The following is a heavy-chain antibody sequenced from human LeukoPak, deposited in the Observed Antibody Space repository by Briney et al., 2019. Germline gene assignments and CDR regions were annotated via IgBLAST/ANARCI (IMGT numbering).Heavy chain of an antibody. J-gene: IGHJ3*01. CDR2: IIPIFTTA. D-gene: IGHD1-26*01. Sequence: SVKVSCKAAGGTISNYVISWVRQAPGQGLEWMGGIIPIFTTANYAQMFQGRVTITADESTSTAYMELSSLRSEDTAVYYCARGPQVGAFDLWGQGTMVTVSS. CDR1: GGTISNYV. CDR3: ARGPQVGAFDL. V-gene: IGHV1-69*13.